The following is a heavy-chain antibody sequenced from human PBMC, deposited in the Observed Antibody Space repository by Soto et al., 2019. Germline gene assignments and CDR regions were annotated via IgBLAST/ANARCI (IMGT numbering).Heavy chain of an antibody. J-gene: IGHJ4*02. CDR2: IGGSGRNT. CDR1: GFMFSRSG. V-gene: IGHV3-23*01. D-gene: IGHD6-13*01. CDR3: AKDGLSDSPSAIDY. Sequence: GSLRLSCAASGFMFSRSGMTWVRQAPGMRLESVAGIGGSGRNTYYADSVKGRFTISRDNSKNTLFLQMNSLRDEDTAIYYCAKDGLSDSPSAIDYWGQGTRVTVSS.